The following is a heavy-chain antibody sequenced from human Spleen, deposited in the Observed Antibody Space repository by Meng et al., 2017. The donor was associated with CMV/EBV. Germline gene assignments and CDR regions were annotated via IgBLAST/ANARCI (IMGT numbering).Heavy chain of an antibody. CDR2: IDPNSGDT. Sequence: ASVKVSCKSSGYTFTVYYMHWVRQAPGRGLEWVGWIDPNSGDTNFAKKFHGRVTMTRDTSISTAYMELSSLRSDDTAVYFCARMYYYGSGSYYESNFDYWGQGTLVTVSS. J-gene: IGHJ4*02. V-gene: IGHV1-2*02. D-gene: IGHD3-10*01. CDR1: GYTFTVYY. CDR3: ARMYYYGSGSYYESNFDY.